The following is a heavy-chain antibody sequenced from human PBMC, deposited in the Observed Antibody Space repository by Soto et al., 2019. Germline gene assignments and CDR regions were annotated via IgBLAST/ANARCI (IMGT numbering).Heavy chain of an antibody. V-gene: IGHV4-59*08. CDR2: IYYSGST. CDR3: ARHGAAANDWDYYYYYMDV. Sequence: NPSETLSLTCTVSGGSISIYYWSWIGQPPGKGLEWIGYIYYSGSTNYNPSLKSRVTISVDTSKNQFSLKLSSVTAADTAVYYCARHGAAANDWDYYYYYMDVWGKGTTVTVSS. CDR1: GGSISIYY. J-gene: IGHJ6*03. D-gene: IGHD2-15*01.